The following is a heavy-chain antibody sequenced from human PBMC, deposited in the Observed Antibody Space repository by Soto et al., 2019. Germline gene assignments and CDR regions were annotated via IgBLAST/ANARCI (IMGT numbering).Heavy chain of an antibody. Sequence: GESLKISFKGSGYSFTNYLIGWVRQMPVKGLEWMGMIYPDDSDTKYSPSFQGQVTFSAHKSINTAYLQWSSLKASDTAIYYCARLEWLSLAAWFDPWGQGTLVTVSS. J-gene: IGHJ5*02. CDR1: GYSFTNYL. CDR2: IYPDDSDT. V-gene: IGHV5-51*01. D-gene: IGHD3-3*01. CDR3: ARLEWLSLAAWFDP.